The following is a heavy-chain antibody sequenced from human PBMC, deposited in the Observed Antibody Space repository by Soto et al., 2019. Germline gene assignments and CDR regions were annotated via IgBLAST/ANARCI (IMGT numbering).Heavy chain of an antibody. CDR3: ARGGLRTVTSQMDYYYYCMDV. J-gene: IGHJ6*02. V-gene: IGHV1-69*01. Sequence: QVQLVQSGAEVKKPGSSVKVSCKASGGTFSSYAISWVRQAPGQGLEWMGGIIPIFGTANYAQKFQGRVTITADESTSTDYMELSSLRSEDTAVYYCARGGLRTVTSQMDYYYYCMDVWGQGTTVTVSS. D-gene: IGHD4-17*01. CDR2: IIPIFGTA. CDR1: GGTFSSYA.